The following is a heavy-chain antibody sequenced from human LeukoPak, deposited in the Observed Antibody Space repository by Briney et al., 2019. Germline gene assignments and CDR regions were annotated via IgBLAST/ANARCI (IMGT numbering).Heavy chain of an antibody. CDR2: IKKDGGDK. D-gene: IGHD3-10*01. V-gene: IGHV3-7*01. Sequence: GGSLRLSCAASGFTFSSYGMHWVRQAPGKGLEWVANIKKDGGDKYYVESVKGRFTVSRDNTKNSLYLQMTSLRADDTGVYYAGSTWGPGTLVTVSS. CDR1: GFTFSSYG. J-gene: IGHJ5*02. CDR3: GST.